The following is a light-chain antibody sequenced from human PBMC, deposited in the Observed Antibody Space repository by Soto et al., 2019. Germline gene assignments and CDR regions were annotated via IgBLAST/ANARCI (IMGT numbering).Light chain of an antibody. Sequence: DIQMTQSPSSLSASVEDRVTITCRASQTISIFLNWYQQKPGKAPKLLIYGASTLQGGVPSRFSGSGSGTDFTLTISSLQPDDFATYYRQQYNSYSPFTFGPGTKVDSK. J-gene: IGKJ3*01. CDR1: QTISIF. CDR3: QQYNSYSPFT. CDR2: GAS. V-gene: IGKV1-39*01.